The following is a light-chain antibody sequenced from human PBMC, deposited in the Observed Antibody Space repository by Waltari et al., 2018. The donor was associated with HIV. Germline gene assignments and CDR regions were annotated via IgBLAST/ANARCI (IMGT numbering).Light chain of an antibody. J-gene: IGLJ2*01. CDR3: AAWDGSLNGVL. V-gene: IGLV1-44*01. CDR1: SSNIGTYT. Sequence: QSVLTQPPSASGTPGQRVTISCSGSSSNIGTYTVNWYRQLPGTAPKLLIDSNNQRPSGVPDRFSGSKSGTSASLAISGLQSEDEADYYCAAWDGSLNGVLFGGGTKLTVL. CDR2: SNN.